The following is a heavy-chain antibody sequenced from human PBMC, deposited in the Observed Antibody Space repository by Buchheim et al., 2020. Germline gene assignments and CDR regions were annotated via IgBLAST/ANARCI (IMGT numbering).Heavy chain of an antibody. V-gene: IGHV4-34*01. Sequence: QVQLQQWGAGLLTPSETLSLTCAVYGGSFSGYYWSWIRQPPGKGLEWIGEINHSGSTNYNPSLKSRVTISVDTSKNQFSLKLSSVTAADTAVYYCAFRRGYSYGFDYWGQGTL. D-gene: IGHD5-18*01. CDR3: AFRRGYSYGFDY. J-gene: IGHJ4*02. CDR2: INHSGST. CDR1: GGSFSGYY.